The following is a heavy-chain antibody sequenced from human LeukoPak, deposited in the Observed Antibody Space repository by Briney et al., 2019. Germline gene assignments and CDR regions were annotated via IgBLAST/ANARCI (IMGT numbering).Heavy chain of an antibody. V-gene: IGHV4-30-4*07. CDR2: IYYSGST. CDR1: GGSISSGGYS. D-gene: IGHD5-24*01. CDR3: ASLVTYGMATSPFDY. J-gene: IGHJ4*02. Sequence: PSETLSLTCAVSGGSISSGGYSWSWIRQPPGKGLEWIGYIYYSGSTYYNPSLKSRVTISVDTSKNQFSLKLSSVTAADTAVYYCASLVTYGMATSPFDYWGQGTLVTVSS.